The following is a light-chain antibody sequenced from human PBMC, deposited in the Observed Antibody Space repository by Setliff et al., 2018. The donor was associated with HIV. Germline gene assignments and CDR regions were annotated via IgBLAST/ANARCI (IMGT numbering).Light chain of an antibody. J-gene: IGLJ1*01. V-gene: IGLV1-47*01. CDR1: SSNIETHY. CDR3: AAWNDRPTGIYV. CDR2: RND. Sequence: QSVLTQPPSASGAPGQTVTIPCSGSSSNIETHYVYWYQQFPGTAPKLLIYRNDQRPSGVPARFSGSKSGTSAALTISDLRAEDEAEYFCAAWNDRPTGIYVFGTGTKSPS.